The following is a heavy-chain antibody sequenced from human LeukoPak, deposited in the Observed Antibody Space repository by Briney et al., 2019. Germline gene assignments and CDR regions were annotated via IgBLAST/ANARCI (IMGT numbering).Heavy chain of an antibody. J-gene: IGHJ4*02. CDR1: GFTFSSYA. Sequence: PGGSLRLSCAASGFTFSSYAMSWVRQAPGKGLEWVSAISGNGGDTYYADSVKGRFTVSRDISKSTLYLQMNSLRAEDTAVYYCARGPARRYTMILMFDYWGQGTLVTVSS. CDR3: ARGPARRYTMILMFDY. V-gene: IGHV3-23*01. D-gene: IGHD3-22*01. CDR2: ISGNGGDT.